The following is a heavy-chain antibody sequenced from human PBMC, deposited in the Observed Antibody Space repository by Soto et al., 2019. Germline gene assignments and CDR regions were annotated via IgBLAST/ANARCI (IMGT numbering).Heavy chain of an antibody. V-gene: IGHV4-39*01. CDR3: ASLGLSMDRMWGVGIVGVTRHRDAFDI. D-gene: IGHD2-21*02. J-gene: IGHJ3*02. CDR1: GGSISSSSYY. Sequence: SETLSLTCTVSGGSISSSSYYWGWIRQPPGKGLEWIGSIYYSGSTYYNPSLKSRVTISVDTSKNQFSLKLSSVTAADTAVYYCASLGLSMDRMWGVGIVGVTRHRDAFDIWSRGTMVSVSS. CDR2: IYYSGST.